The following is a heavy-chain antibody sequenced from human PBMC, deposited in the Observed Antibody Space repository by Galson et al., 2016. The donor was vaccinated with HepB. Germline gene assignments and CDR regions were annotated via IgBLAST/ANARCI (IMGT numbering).Heavy chain of an antibody. Sequence: SVKVSCKASGGTSSNYAINWVRQAPGQGLEWMGRISPIFDSANYAQNFQDRVAITVDKSTSTAYMELSSLRAADTAVFYCARQDSDVRTGLDYWGQGTLVTVSS. CDR1: GGTSSNYA. D-gene: IGHD2-15*01. CDR2: ISPIFDSA. V-gene: IGHV1-69*04. J-gene: IGHJ4*02. CDR3: ARQDSDVRTGLDY.